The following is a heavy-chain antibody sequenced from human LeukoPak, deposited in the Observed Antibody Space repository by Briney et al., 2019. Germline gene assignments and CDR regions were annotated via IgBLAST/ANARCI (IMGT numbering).Heavy chain of an antibody. CDR2: INPYSGGT. J-gene: IGHJ3*02. CDR1: GYTFTTYF. V-gene: IGHV1-2*02. CDR3: ARDTYTCSRYHDAFDI. Sequence: GASVKVSCKASGYTFTTYFMHWVRQAPGQGLEWMGWINPYSGGTDSAQKFQGRVTMTRDTSISTVYMELSRLRSDDTAVYYCARDTYTCSRYHDAFDIWGRGTMVTVSS. D-gene: IGHD2-2*02.